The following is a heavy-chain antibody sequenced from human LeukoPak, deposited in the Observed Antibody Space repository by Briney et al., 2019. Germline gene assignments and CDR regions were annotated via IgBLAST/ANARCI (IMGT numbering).Heavy chain of an antibody. J-gene: IGHJ3*02. CDR2: IYPGDSDI. Sequence: GESLKISCKGSGYSFTNYWIGWVRQMPGKGLEWMGLIYPGDSDIRYSPSFQGQVTISADKSISTAYLQWSSLKASDTAMYYCARRYYYDSSGYPDAFDIWGQGTMVTVSS. V-gene: IGHV5-51*01. CDR1: GYSFTNYW. D-gene: IGHD3-22*01. CDR3: ARRYYYDSSGYPDAFDI.